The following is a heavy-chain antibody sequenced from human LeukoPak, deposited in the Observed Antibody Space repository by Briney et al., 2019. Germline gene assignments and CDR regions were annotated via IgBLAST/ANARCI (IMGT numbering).Heavy chain of an antibody. J-gene: IGHJ4*02. CDR2: ISSSSSYI. CDR1: GFTFSSYS. Sequence: GGSLRLSCAASGFTFSSYSMNWVRQAPGKGPEWVSSISSSSSYIYYADSVKGRFTISRDNAKNSLYLQMNSLRAEDTAVYYCARYRIRQYNDYWGQGTLVTVSS. CDR3: ARYRIRQYNDY. D-gene: IGHD1-1*01. V-gene: IGHV3-21*01.